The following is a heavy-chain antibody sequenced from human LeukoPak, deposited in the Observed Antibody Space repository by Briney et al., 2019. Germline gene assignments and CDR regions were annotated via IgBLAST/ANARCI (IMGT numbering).Heavy chain of an antibody. J-gene: IGHJ2*01. CDR3: AKGGVGAAADFDL. D-gene: IGHD1-26*01. CDR2: VYSGGIT. V-gene: IGHV3-66*01. Sequence: PGGSLRLSCAASGFIFSGYSMNWVRQAPGKGLEWVSVVYSGGITYYADSVKGRFIISGDNSKNTLYLQMNSLRAEDTAVYYCAKGGVGAAADFDLWGRGTLVTVSS. CDR1: GFIFSGYS.